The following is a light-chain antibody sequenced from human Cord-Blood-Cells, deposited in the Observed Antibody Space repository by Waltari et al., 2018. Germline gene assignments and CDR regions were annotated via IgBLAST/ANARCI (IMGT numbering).Light chain of an antibody. Sequence: DIVMTPSPDSLAVSLGERATINCKSSQSVLYSSNNKNYLAWYQQKPGQPPKLLIYWASTRESGVPDRFSGSGSGTDFTRTISSLQAEDVAVYYCQQYYSTPPYSFGQGTKLEIK. J-gene: IGKJ2*03. CDR1: QSVLYSSNNKNY. CDR2: WAS. V-gene: IGKV4-1*01. CDR3: QQYYSTPPYS.